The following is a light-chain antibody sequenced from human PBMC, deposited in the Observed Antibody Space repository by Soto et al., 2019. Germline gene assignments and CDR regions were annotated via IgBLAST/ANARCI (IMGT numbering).Light chain of an antibody. CDR2: DAA. Sequence: EIVLTQSPATLSLSPGERSTISCRASQSVSSYLAWYQQKPGQAPRLLIYDAATGATGIPARFSGSGSGTDFTLTISSLEPEDFAVYYCQQRSNWPPLTFGGGTKVDTK. CDR1: QSVSSY. CDR3: QQRSNWPPLT. V-gene: IGKV3-11*01. J-gene: IGKJ4*01.